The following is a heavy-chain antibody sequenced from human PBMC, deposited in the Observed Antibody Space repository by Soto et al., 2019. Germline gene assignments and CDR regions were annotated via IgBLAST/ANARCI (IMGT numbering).Heavy chain of an antibody. CDR3: TKVAFVGVPAAIPPPHY. D-gene: IGHD2-2*02. J-gene: IGHJ4*02. CDR1: GFTFSSYA. CDR2: LTISGGST. V-gene: IGHV3-23*01. Sequence: EVQLLESGGGLVQPGGSLRLACAASGFTFSSYAMTWVRQAPGKGLEGVSALTISGGSTYYADSVKGRFTIPRDNSQTTLYLQMNSLRAEDTAVYYCTKVAFVGVPAAIPPPHYCCQGTLVTVSS.